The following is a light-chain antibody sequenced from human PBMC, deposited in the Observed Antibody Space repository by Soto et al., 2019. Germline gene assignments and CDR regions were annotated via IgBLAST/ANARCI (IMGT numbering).Light chain of an antibody. CDR3: QQYGSSPKT. Sequence: EIVLTQFPGTLSLSPGERATLSCRASQSVSSSYLAWYQQKPGQAPRLLIYGASSRATGIPDRFSVSGSGTDFTLTINRLEPEDFAVYYCQQYGSSPKTFGQGTKV. J-gene: IGKJ1*01. CDR1: QSVSSSY. V-gene: IGKV3-20*01. CDR2: GAS.